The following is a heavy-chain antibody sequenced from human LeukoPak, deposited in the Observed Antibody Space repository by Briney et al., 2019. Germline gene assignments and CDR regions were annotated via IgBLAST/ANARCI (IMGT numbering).Heavy chain of an antibody. CDR2: MNPNSGNT. J-gene: IGHJ4*02. Sequence: GASVKVSCKASGGTFSSYAISWVRQATGQGLEWMGWMNPNSGNTGYAQKFQGRVTMTRNTSISTAYMELSSLRSEDTAVYYGARFNGRGVSNDYWGQGTLVTVSA. D-gene: IGHD3-10*01. CDR1: GGTFSSYA. CDR3: ARFNGRGVSNDY. V-gene: IGHV1-8*02.